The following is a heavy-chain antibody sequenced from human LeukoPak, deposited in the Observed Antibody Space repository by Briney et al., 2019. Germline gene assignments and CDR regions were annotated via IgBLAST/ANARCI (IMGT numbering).Heavy chain of an antibody. D-gene: IGHD5-18*01. J-gene: IGHJ6*03. Sequence: PSETLSLTCTVSGGSTSSHSFYWGWIRQPPGKGLEWIGSIYYSGSTNYNPSLKSRVTISVDTSKNQFSLKLTSVTAADTAVYYCARTTEGGYTYGYFYYYYMDVWGKGTTVTISS. CDR3: ARTTEGGYTYGYFYYYYMDV. CDR2: IYYSGST. V-gene: IGHV4-39*07. CDR1: GGSTSSHSFY.